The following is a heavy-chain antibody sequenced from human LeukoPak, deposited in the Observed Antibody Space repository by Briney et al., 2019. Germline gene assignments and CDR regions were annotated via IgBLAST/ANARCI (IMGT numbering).Heavy chain of an antibody. D-gene: IGHD1-26*01. CDR2: INAGNGNT. Sequence: ASVKVSCKASGYTFTSYAMHWVRQAPGQRLEWMGWINAGNGNTKYSQKFQGRVTITRDTSASTAYMELSSLRSEDTAGYYCARTGRELLGGALDYWGQGTLVTVSS. CDR3: ARTGRELLGGALDY. J-gene: IGHJ4*02. V-gene: IGHV1-3*01. CDR1: GYTFTSYA.